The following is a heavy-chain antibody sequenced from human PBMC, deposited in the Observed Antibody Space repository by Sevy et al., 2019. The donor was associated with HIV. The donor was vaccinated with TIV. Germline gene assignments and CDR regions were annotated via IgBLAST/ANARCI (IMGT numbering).Heavy chain of an antibody. CDR2: IRSKASGGTT. CDR3: SKGGSGTGWFDP. D-gene: IGHD3-10*01. V-gene: IGHV3-49*03. CDR1: GFNFGDYP. Sequence: GGSLRLSCRASGFNFGDYPMSWFRQAPGKGLAWVGFIRSKASGGTTQYAASVKGSFTISRDDFESIAYLQMNSLKIEDTAVYYCSKGGSGTGWFDPWGQGTLVTVSS. J-gene: IGHJ5*02.